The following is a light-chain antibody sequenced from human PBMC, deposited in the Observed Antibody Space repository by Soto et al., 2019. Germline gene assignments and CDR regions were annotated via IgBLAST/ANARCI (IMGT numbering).Light chain of an antibody. CDR1: QSLLHSNGYNY. J-gene: IGKJ1*01. CDR3: MQALQTPAT. V-gene: IGKV2-28*01. Sequence: DIVMTQSPLSLPVTPGEPASISCRSSQSLLHSNGYNYLDWYVQKPGQSPQLLIYLDSNRASGVPDRFSASGSGTDFTLKITRVEAEDVGVYYCMQALQTPATFGQGTKVDIK. CDR2: LDS.